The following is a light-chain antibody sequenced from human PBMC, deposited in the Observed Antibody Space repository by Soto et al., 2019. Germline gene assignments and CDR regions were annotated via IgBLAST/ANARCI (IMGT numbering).Light chain of an antibody. V-gene: IGKV3-11*01. CDR2: DAS. CDR3: QQRSNWPPYT. J-gene: IGKJ2*01. Sequence: EIVLTQSPATLSLSPGERATLSCRASQSVSSYLAWYQQKPGQAPRLLISDASNRATGIPARFSGSGSGTDFTLTISSREPEDVAVYYCQQRSNWPPYTFGQGTKLEIK. CDR1: QSVSSY.